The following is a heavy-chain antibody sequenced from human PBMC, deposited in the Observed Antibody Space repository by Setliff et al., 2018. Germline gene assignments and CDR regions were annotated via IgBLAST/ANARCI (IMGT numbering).Heavy chain of an antibody. J-gene: IGHJ2*01. Sequence: SETLSLTCTVSGGSISNSTFYWGWIRQPPGKGLEWIGSINYHGNIFHVGTTHSTYYNPSLKSRVTISIDTSKSQFSLKLSSVTAADTALYYCARNPDYLQYSFDLWGRGTLVTVSS. CDR1: GGSISNSTFY. V-gene: IGHV4-39*07. CDR2: INYHGNIFHVGTTHST. CDR3: ARNPDYLQYSFDL. D-gene: IGHD6-6*01.